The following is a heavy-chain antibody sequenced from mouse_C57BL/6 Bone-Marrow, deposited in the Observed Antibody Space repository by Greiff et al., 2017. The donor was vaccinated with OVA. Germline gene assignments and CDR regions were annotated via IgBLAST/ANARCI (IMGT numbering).Heavy chain of an antibody. D-gene: IGHD1-1*01. J-gene: IGHJ3*01. CDR3: AREDYGSSPFAY. Sequence: QVQLKQSGAELARPGASVKLSFKASGYTFTSYGISWVKQRTGQGLEWIGEIYPRSGNTYYNEKFKGKATLTADKSSSTAYMELRSLTSEDSAVYFCAREDYGSSPFAYWGQGTLVTVSA. CDR2: IYPRSGNT. CDR1: GYTFTSYG. V-gene: IGHV1-81*01.